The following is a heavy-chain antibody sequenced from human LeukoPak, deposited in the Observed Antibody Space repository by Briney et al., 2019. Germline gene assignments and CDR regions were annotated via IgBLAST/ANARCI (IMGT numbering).Heavy chain of an antibody. CDR2: INPNSGGT. D-gene: IGHD1-26*01. CDR1: GYTFTGYY. Sequence: ASVKVSCKASGYTFTGYYMHWVRQAPGQGLEWMGWINPNSGGTNYAQKFQGRVTMTRHTSISTAYMELSRLRSDDTAVYYCARDRASGSYDAFDIWGQGTMVTVSS. CDR3: ARDRASGSYDAFDI. V-gene: IGHV1-2*02. J-gene: IGHJ3*02.